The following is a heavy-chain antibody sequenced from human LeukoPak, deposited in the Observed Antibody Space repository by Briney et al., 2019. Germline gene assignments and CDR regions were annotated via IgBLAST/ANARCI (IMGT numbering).Heavy chain of an antibody. J-gene: IGHJ3*02. D-gene: IGHD6-6*01. CDR1: GGSISSSSYY. CDR2: IYYSGST. V-gene: IGHV4-39*07. Sequence: SSETLSLTCTVSGGSISSSSYYWGWIRQPPGKGLEWIGSIYYSGSTYYNPSLKSRVTISVDTSKNQFSLKLSSVTAADTAVYYCARESIAKGDAFDIWGQGTMVTVSS. CDR3: ARESIAKGDAFDI.